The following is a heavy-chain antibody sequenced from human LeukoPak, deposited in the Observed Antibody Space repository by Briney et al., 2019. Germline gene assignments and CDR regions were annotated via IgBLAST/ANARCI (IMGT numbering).Heavy chain of an antibody. V-gene: IGHV3-11*01. CDR2: ISSSGSTI. Sequence: GGSLRLSCAASGFTFSDYYMSWIRQAPGKGLEWVSYISSSGSTIYYADSVKGRFTISRDNAKNSLYLQMNSLRAEDTAVYYCARDRDYSSSCPDYWGQGTLVTVSP. J-gene: IGHJ4*02. D-gene: IGHD6-13*01. CDR1: GFTFSDYY. CDR3: ARDRDYSSSCPDY.